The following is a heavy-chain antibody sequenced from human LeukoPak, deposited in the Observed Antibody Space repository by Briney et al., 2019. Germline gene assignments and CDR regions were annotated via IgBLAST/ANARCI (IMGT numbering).Heavy chain of an antibody. Sequence: SVKVSCKASGGTFSSYAISWVRQAPGQGLEWMGGIIPIFGTANYAQKFQGRVTITADESTSTAYMELSSLRSEDTAVYYCARVNTDFYSSSSFGWFDPWGQGTLVTVSS. CDR1: GGTFSSYA. J-gene: IGHJ5*02. CDR2: IIPIFGTA. V-gene: IGHV1-69*01. CDR3: ARVNTDFYSSSSFGWFDP. D-gene: IGHD6-6*01.